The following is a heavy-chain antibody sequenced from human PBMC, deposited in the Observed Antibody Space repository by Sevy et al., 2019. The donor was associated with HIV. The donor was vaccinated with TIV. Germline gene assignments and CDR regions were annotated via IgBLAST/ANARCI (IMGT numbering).Heavy chain of an antibody. J-gene: IGHJ5*02. V-gene: IGHV4-39*02. CDR2: ISYVGKT. CDR3: AKIFAH. Sequence: SETLSLTCNVSGGSISSSGSFWDWIRQSPGKGLEWIGDISYVGKTNYNPSLRGRVTISRDTSNNHFSLRLKYVSAADTGVYYCAKIFAHWGQGTLVTVSS. CDR1: GGSISSSGSF.